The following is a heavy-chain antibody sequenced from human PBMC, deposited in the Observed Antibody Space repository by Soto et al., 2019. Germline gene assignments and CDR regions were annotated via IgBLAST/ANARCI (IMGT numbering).Heavy chain of an antibody. CDR1: GGSISSYF. Sequence: LALTCTVSGGSISSYFYIWVRQPPGKGLEWIGSVYYTGTTDYNPSLKSRVTISVDTSKTQFSLNLRSVTAADTAVYYCARDLAAVPRAFDYWGRGTLVTVSS. J-gene: IGHJ4*02. D-gene: IGHD6-13*01. V-gene: IGHV4-59*01. CDR3: ARDLAAVPRAFDY. CDR2: VYYTGTT.